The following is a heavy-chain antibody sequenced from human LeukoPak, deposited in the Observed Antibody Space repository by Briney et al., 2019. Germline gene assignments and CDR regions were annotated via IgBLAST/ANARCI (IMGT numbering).Heavy chain of an antibody. Sequence: SETLSLTCTVSGGSISSYYWSWIRQPPGKGLEWIGYIYYSGSINYNPSLKSRVTISVDTSKNQFSLKLSSVTAADTAVYYCARGRRVVVPAAMRYYYYGMDVWGQGTTVTVSS. V-gene: IGHV4-59*01. CDR1: GGSISSYY. CDR3: ARGRRVVVPAAMRYYYYGMDV. D-gene: IGHD2-2*01. J-gene: IGHJ6*02. CDR2: IYYSGSI.